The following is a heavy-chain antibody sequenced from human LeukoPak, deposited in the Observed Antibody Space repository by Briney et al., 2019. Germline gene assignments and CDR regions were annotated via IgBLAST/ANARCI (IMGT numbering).Heavy chain of an antibody. V-gene: IGHV1-2*02. Sequence: ASVKVSCTASGYTFTIYYMHWVRQAPGQGLEWMGWINPNSGGTNYAQKFQGRVTMTRDTSISTAYMELSRLRSDDTAVYYCASDWGLSQLEYCSNTNCYMGAFDIWGQGTMVTVSS. D-gene: IGHD2-2*02. CDR3: ASDWGLSQLEYCSNTNCYMGAFDI. CDR2: INPNSGGT. CDR1: GYTFTIYY. J-gene: IGHJ3*02.